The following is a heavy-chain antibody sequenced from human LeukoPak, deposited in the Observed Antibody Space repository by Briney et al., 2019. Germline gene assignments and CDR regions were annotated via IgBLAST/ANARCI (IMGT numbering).Heavy chain of an antibody. D-gene: IGHD1-26*01. J-gene: IGHJ4*02. CDR1: GGSISSYY. Sequence: PSETLSLTCTVSGGSISSYYWSWIRQPPGKGLEWIGYIYYSGSTNYNPSLKSRVTISVDTSKNQFSLKLSPVTAADTAVYYCARVSMVGATLFDYWGQGTLVTVSS. CDR2: IYYSGST. CDR3: ARVSMVGATLFDY. V-gene: IGHV4-59*01.